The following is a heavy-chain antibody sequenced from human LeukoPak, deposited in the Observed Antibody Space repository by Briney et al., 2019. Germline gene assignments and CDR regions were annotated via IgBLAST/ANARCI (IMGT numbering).Heavy chain of an antibody. Sequence: SSETLSLTCTVSGGSISSSNYYWGWIRQPPGKGLEWIGSIYYRGSTYYNPSLKSRVTISVDTSNHQFSLKLSSVTAADTAVYYCARDGDEGLGYWGQGTLVTVSS. CDR1: GGSISSSNYY. D-gene: IGHD5-24*01. CDR3: ARDGDEGLGY. CDR2: IYYRGST. J-gene: IGHJ4*02. V-gene: IGHV4-39*07.